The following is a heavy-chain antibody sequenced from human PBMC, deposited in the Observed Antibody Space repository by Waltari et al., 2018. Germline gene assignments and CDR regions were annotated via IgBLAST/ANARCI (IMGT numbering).Heavy chain of an antibody. CDR1: GYIFTNYY. CDR2: ILPIFVTA. J-gene: IGHJ1*01. Sequence: QVQLVQSGAEVKKPGASVNVSCKASGYIFTNYYVHWVRQAPGQGLEWMGGILPIFVTANYAQKFQGIVTITSDKSTSTAYMGLSSLRSEDTAVYYCASRGIAAAGHFQHWGQGTLVTVSS. D-gene: IGHD6-13*01. CDR3: ASRGIAAAGHFQH. V-gene: IGHV1-69*06.